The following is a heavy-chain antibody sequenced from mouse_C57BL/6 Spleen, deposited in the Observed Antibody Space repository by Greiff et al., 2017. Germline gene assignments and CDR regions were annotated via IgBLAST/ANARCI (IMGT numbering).Heavy chain of an antibody. CDR2: IDPETGGT. CDR1: GYTFTDYE. Sequence: QVQLTQSGAELVRPGASVTLSCKASGYTFTDYEMHWVKQTPVHGLEWIGAIDPETGGTAYNQKFKGKAILTADKSSSTAYMELRSLTSEDSAVYYCTREGDSNYRLAYWGQGTLVTVSA. CDR3: TREGDSNYRLAY. J-gene: IGHJ3*01. V-gene: IGHV1-15*01. D-gene: IGHD2-5*01.